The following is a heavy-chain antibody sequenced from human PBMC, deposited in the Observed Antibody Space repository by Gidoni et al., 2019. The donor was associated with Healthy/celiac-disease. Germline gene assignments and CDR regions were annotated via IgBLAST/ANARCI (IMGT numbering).Heavy chain of an antibody. Sequence: EVQLLESGGGLVQTGGSLRLSCAASGVTFSSYAMSWVRQAPGQGLEWVSASSGSCGSTYYADSVKGRFTISRDNSKNTLYLQMNSLRAEDTAVYYCARSAGYTVVTPGGAFDYWGQGTLVTVSS. CDR2: SSGSCGST. CDR3: ARSAGYTVVTPGGAFDY. J-gene: IGHJ4*02. V-gene: IGHV3-23*01. CDR1: GVTFSSYA. D-gene: IGHD2-21*02.